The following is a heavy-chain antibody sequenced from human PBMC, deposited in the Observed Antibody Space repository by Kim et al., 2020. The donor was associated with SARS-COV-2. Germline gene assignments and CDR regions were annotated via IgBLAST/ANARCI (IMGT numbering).Heavy chain of an antibody. CDR1: GFTFSSYG. Sequence: GGSLRLSCAASGFTFSSYGMHWVRQAPGKGLEWVAVISYDGSNKYYADSVKGRFTISRDNSKNTLYLQMNSLRAEDTAVYYCAKESGSGSYYAWAYYYYGMDVWGQETTDSV. D-gene: IGHD3-10*01. CDR3: AKESGSGSYYAWAYYYYGMDV. V-gene: IGHV3-30*18. J-gene: IGHJ6*02. CDR2: ISYDGSNK.